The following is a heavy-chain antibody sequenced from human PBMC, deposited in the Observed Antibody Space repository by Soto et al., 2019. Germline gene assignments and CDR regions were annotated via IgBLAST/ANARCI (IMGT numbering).Heavy chain of an antibody. V-gene: IGHV3-30*18. Sequence: GGSLRLSCAASGFTFSSYGMHWVRQAPGKGLEWVAVISYDGSNKYYADSVKGRFTISRDNSKNTLYLQMNSLRAEDTAVYYCAKEGGLVGATDFYYYGMDVWGQGTTVTVSS. CDR2: ISYDGSNK. D-gene: IGHD1-26*01. CDR1: GFTFSSYG. CDR3: AKEGGLVGATDFYYYGMDV. J-gene: IGHJ6*02.